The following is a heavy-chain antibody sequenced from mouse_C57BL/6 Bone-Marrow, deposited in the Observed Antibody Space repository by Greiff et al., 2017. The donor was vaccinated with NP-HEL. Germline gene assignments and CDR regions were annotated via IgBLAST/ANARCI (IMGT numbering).Heavy chain of an antibody. CDR1: GYTFTSYW. V-gene: IGHV1-74*01. Sequence: QVQLQQPGAELVKPGASVKVSCKASGYTFTSYWMHWVKPRPGHGLEWIGRLHPSDSDTNYNQKFTGKATLTADKSSSTAYMQLSSLPSEDSAVFFCARFDVWFADRGKGTLVTVAA. CDR3: ARFDVWFAD. J-gene: IGHJ3*01. CDR2: LHPSDSDT.